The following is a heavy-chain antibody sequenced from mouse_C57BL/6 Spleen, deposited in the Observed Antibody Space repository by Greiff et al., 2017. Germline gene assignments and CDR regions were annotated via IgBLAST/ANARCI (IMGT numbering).Heavy chain of an antibody. CDR1: GYTFTDYY. CDR3: ARAGYDYAFDY. V-gene: IGHV1-76*01. Sequence: QVQLKQSGAELVRPGASVKLSCKASGYTFTDYYINWVKQRPGQGLEWIARIYPGSGSTYYNEKFKGKATLTAEKSSSTAYMQLSSLTSEDSAVYFCARAGYDYAFDYWGQGTTLTVSS. D-gene: IGHD2-4*01. J-gene: IGHJ2*01. CDR2: IYPGSGST.